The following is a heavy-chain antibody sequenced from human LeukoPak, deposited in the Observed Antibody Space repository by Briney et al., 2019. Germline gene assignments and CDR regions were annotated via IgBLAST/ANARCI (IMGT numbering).Heavy chain of an antibody. CDR2: IRYDGSNK. J-gene: IGHJ4*02. CDR3: AKDAPSYYYDSSGYFDY. CDR1: GFTFSSYG. Sequence: TGGSLRLSCAASGFTFSSYGMHWVRQAPGKGLECVAFIRYDGSNKYYADSVKGRFTISRDNSKNTLYLQMNSLRAEDTAVYYCAKDAPSYYYDSSGYFDYWGRGTLVTVSS. V-gene: IGHV3-30*02. D-gene: IGHD3-22*01.